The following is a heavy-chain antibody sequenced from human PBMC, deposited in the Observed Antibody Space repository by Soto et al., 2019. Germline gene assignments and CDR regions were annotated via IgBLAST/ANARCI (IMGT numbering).Heavy chain of an antibody. CDR1: GGSISSYY. CDR2: IYYSGTT. D-gene: IGHD3-10*01. J-gene: IGHJ6*03. Sequence: SETLSLTCTVSGGSISSYYWSWIRQPPGKGLEWIGYIYYSGTTNYNPSLKSRVTISVDTSKNQFSLKLSSVTAADTAVYYCARELRSGFGDYYYYMDVWGKGTTVTVSS. V-gene: IGHV4-59*01. CDR3: ARELRSGFGDYYYYMDV.